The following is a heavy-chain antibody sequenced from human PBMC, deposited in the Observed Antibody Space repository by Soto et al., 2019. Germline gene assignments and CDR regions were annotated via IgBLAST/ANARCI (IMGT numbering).Heavy chain of an antibody. Sequence: QVQFVQSGAEVKKPGASVRVSCKPSGYTLTNYAIQWVRQAAGQRLEWLAWIDPGSGHATYSQKFQGRLTITRDSSASTFYMDLSSLTSEDTAVYFCTRDLNGGNPFDYWGQRTLVTVSS. V-gene: IGHV1-3*01. CDR1: GYTLTNYA. CDR2: IDPGSGHA. D-gene: IGHD2-8*01. J-gene: IGHJ4*02. CDR3: TRDLNGGNPFDY.